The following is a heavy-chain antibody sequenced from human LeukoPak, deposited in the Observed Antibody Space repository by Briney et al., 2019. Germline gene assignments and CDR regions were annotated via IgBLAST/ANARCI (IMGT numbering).Heavy chain of an antibody. D-gene: IGHD4-17*01. CDR3: ARHESRGDYNDY. CDR2: IYYSGST. V-gene: IGHV4-59*08. Sequence: SETLSLTCTVSGGSISSYYWSWIRQPPGKGLEWIGYIYYSGSTNYNPSLKSRVTISVDTSKNQFSLKLSSVTAADTAVYYCARHESRGDYNDYWGQGTLVTVSS. CDR1: GGSISSYY. J-gene: IGHJ4*02.